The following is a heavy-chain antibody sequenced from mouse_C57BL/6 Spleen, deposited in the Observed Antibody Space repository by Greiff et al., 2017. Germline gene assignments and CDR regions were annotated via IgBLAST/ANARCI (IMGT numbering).Heavy chain of an antibody. D-gene: IGHD1-1*01. Sequence: EVKLQESGPGLVKPSQSLSLTCSVTGYSITSGYYWNWIRQFPGNKLEWMGYISYDGSNNYNPSLKNRISITRDTSKNQFFLKLNSVTTEDTATXYCARAVYYYGSSFFDYWGQGTTLTVSS. CDR1: GYSITSGYY. CDR3: ARAVYYYGSSFFDY. J-gene: IGHJ2*01. CDR2: ISYDGSN. V-gene: IGHV3-6*01.